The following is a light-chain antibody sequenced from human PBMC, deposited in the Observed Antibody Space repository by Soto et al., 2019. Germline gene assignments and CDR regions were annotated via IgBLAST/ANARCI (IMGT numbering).Light chain of an antibody. J-gene: IGKJ1*01. CDR1: QSVTSTY. V-gene: IGKV3-20*01. CDR3: QQYGSSSWT. Sequence: EIVLTQSPGTLSLSPGERATLSCRASQSVTSTYLAWFQQKPGQAPRLLIYSASSRAPGIPDRFSGSGSGTDFTLTISRLEPEDFAVYYCQQYGSSSWTFCQGTKV. CDR2: SAS.